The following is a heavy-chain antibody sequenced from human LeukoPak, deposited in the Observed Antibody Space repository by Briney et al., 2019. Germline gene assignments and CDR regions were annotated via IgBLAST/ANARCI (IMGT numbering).Heavy chain of an antibody. CDR3: ARGSAVTYFDY. J-gene: IGHJ4*02. CDR1: GFSFRSYA. D-gene: IGHD3-16*02. V-gene: IGHV3-7*03. Sequence: PGGSLRLSCLVSGFSFRSYAMHWVRQAPGKGLEWVANIKQDGSEKYYVDSVKGRFTISRDNAKNSLYLQMNSLRAEDTAVYYCARGSAVTYFDYWGQGTLVTVSS. CDR2: IKQDGSEK.